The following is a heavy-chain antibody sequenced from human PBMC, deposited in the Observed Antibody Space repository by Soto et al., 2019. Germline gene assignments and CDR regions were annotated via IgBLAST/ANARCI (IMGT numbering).Heavy chain of an antibody. Sequence: GGSLRLSCAASGFTLNSYAMSWVRQAPGKGLEWVSAISANGDDIHFAGSVKGRFTISRDISKNTLHLQMSSLRAEDTAIYFCAKSAEEWGPRNYFDSWGQGTLVTVSS. V-gene: IGHV3-23*01. CDR1: GFTLNSYA. CDR3: AKSAEEWGPRNYFDS. CDR2: ISANGDDI. D-gene: IGHD3-3*01. J-gene: IGHJ4*02.